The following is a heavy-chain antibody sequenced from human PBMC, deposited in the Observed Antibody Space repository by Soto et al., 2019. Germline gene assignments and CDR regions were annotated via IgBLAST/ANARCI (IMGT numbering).Heavy chain of an antibody. CDR1: GYTFTDYY. CDR2: INPGGGST. J-gene: IGHJ4*02. Sequence: QVQLVQSGAAVKKPGASVKLSCKTSGYTFTDYYMHWVRQAPGQGLEWVGIINPGGGSTTYALKFHGRVTMTRHTSTTTVYMELSSLRSEDTAVYYCARGLRTAAGTPLSHWGQGTLVTVSS. V-gene: IGHV1-46*01. D-gene: IGHD6-13*01. CDR3: ARGLRTAAGTPLSH.